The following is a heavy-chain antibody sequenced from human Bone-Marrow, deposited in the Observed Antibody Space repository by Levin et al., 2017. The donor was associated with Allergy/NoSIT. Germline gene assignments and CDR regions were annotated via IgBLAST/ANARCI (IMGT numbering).Heavy chain of an antibody. CDR1: GYTFTGYY. CDR2: INPNSGGT. Sequence: ASVKVSCKASGYTFTGYYMHWVRQAPGQGLEWMGWINPNSGGTNYAQKFQGRVTMTRDTSISTAYMELSRLRSDDTAVYYCARDGAVAGTGVVFDYWGQGTLVTVSS. V-gene: IGHV1-2*02. CDR3: ARDGAVAGTGVVFDY. D-gene: IGHD6-19*01. J-gene: IGHJ4*02.